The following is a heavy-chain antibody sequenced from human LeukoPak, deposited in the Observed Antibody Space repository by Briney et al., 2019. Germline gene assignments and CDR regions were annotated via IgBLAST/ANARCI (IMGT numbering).Heavy chain of an antibody. J-gene: IGHJ6*03. CDR3: ARVIIGGYYYYYMDV. V-gene: IGHV4-59*01. Sequence: SETLSLTCTVSGGSISSYYWSWIRQPPGKGLEWIGYIYYSGSTNYNPSLKSRVTISVDTSKNQFSLKLSSVTAADTAVYYCARVIIGGYYYYYMDVWGKGTTVTVSS. CDR2: IYYSGST. CDR1: GGSISSYY.